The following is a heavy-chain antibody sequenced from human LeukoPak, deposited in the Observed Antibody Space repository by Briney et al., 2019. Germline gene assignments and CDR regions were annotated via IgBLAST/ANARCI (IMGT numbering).Heavy chain of an antibody. Sequence: GGSLRLSCAASGFTFSSYAMSWVRQAPGKGLEWVSAISGTGSDTYHADSVKGRFTISRDNSRNTLYLQMNSLRAEDTAVYYCAKDLANGYSNDYWGQGTLVTVSS. J-gene: IGHJ4*02. CDR1: GFTFSSYA. CDR2: ISGTGSDT. CDR3: AKDLANGYSNDY. V-gene: IGHV3-23*01. D-gene: IGHD5-18*01.